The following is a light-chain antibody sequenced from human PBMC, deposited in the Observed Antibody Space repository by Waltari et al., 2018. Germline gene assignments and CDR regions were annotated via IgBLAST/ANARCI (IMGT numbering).Light chain of an antibody. Sequence: QAVVTQEPSVTVSPGGTVTLTCASSHGPVFSSHYPPCPQQKPGQAPRTLIDDTSDTQPWTPARLAGSLLGGKAALTISGAQPEDEADYYCLLSYTGTRRVFGGGTKVTVL. CDR3: LLSYTGTRRV. J-gene: IGLJ1*01. CDR2: DTS. CDR1: HGPVFSSHY. V-gene: IGLV7-46*01.